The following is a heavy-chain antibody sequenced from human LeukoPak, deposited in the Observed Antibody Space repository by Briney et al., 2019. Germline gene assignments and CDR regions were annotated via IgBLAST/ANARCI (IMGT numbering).Heavy chain of an antibody. J-gene: IGHJ5*02. CDR1: GFTFSGSA. CDR2: IRSKANSYAT. Sequence: GRSLRLSCAASGFTFSGSAMHWVRQAFGKGLEWVGRIRSKANSYATAYAASVKGRFTISRDDSKNTAYLQMNSLKTEDTAVYYCTSRGGIDCSSTSCYFPWGQGTLVTVSS. D-gene: IGHD2-2*01. V-gene: IGHV3-73*01. CDR3: TSRGGIDCSSTSCYFP.